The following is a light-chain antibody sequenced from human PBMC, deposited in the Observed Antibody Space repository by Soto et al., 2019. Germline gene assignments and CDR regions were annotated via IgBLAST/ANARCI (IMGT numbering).Light chain of an antibody. CDR3: QSYDSSLRGHV. CDR1: SSNIEAAYD. CDR2: GND. J-gene: IGLJ1*01. Sequence: QSVLTQPPSVSGAPGQRVTISCTGSSSNIEAAYDVHWYQHLPGTAPKPLIYGNDNRPSGVPDRFSGSKSGTSASLAISGLQAEDEADYYCQSYDSSLRGHVFGSGTKVTVL. V-gene: IGLV1-40*01.